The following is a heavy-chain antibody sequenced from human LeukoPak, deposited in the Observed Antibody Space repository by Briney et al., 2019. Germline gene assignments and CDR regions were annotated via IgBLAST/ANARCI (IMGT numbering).Heavy chain of an antibody. Sequence: ASVKVSCKASGGTFSSYAISWVRQAPGQGLEWMGGIIPIFGTANYAQKFQGRVTITADESTSTAYMELSSLRSEDTAVYYCARGGSSTSNQFDPWGQGTLVTVSS. V-gene: IGHV1-69*13. CDR1: GGTFSSYA. J-gene: IGHJ5*02. CDR3: ARGGSSTSNQFDP. CDR2: IIPIFGTA. D-gene: IGHD2-2*01.